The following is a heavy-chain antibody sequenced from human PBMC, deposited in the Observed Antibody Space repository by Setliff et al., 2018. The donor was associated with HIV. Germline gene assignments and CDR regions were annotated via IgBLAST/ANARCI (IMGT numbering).Heavy chain of an antibody. J-gene: IGHJ4*02. D-gene: IGHD3-3*01. CDR2: ISAYNGNT. CDR3: VRDRRITILGVVSVVPSKRTKTRSAFDY. V-gene: IGHV1-18*01. CDR1: GYTFTSYG. Sequence: GASVKVSCKASGYTFTSYGISWVRQAPGQGLEWMGWISAYNGNTNYAQKLQGRVTMTTDTSTSTAYMELRSLRSDDTAVYYCVRDRRITILGVVSVVPSKRTKTRSAFDYLGQGTLVTVSS.